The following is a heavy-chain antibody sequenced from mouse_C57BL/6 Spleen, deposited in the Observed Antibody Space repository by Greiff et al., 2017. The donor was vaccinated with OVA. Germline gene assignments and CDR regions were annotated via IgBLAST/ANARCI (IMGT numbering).Heavy chain of an antibody. D-gene: IGHD1-1*01. CDR3: ARVNFYYYGSSYYFDY. V-gene: IGHV5-17*01. J-gene: IGHJ2*01. CDR2: ISSGSSTI. CDR1: GFTFSDYG. Sequence: EVQLHQSGGGLVKPGGSLKLSCAASGFTFSDYGMHWVRQAPEKGLEWVAYISSGSSTIYYADTVKGRFTISRDNAKNTLFLQMTSLRSEDTAMYYCARVNFYYYGSSYYFDYWGQGTTLTVSS.